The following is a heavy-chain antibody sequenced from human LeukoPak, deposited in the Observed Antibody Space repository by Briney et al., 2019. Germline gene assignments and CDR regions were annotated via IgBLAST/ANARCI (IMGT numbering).Heavy chain of an antibody. V-gene: IGHV1-69*06. CDR1: GGTFSSYA. J-gene: IGHJ3*02. CDR2: IIPIFGTA. Sequence: SVKVSCKASGGTFSSYAISWVRQAPGQGLEWMGGIIPIFGTANYAQKFQGRVTITADKSTSTAYVELSSLRSEDTAVYYCARYMTAVVVTAIQREDDAFDIWGQGTMVTVSS. CDR3: ARYMTAVVVTAIQREDDAFDI. D-gene: IGHD2-21*02.